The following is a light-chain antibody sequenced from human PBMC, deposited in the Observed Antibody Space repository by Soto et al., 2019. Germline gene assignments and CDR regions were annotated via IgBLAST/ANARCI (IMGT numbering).Light chain of an antibody. V-gene: IGLV2-14*01. Sequence: QSALTQPASVSGSPGQSITISCTGTSSDVGGYNYVSWYQQHPGKAPKLMIYDVSDRPTGVSNRFSVSMSGNTASLTISGLQAEDEADCFCSSYTSISTLVFGGGTKLTVL. CDR3: SSYTSISTLV. J-gene: IGLJ2*01. CDR2: DVS. CDR1: SSDVGGYNY.